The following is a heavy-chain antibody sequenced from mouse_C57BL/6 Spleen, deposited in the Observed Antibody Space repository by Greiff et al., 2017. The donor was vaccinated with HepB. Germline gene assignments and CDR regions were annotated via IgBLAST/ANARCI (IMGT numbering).Heavy chain of an antibody. CDR1: GYTFTSYW. V-gene: IGHV1-72*01. CDR2: IDPNSGGT. D-gene: IGHD1-1*01. J-gene: IGHJ2*01. Sequence: QVHVKQPGAELVKPGASVKLSCKASGYTFTSYWMHWVKQRPGRGLEWIGRIDPNSGGTKYNEKFKSKATLTVDKPSSTAYMQLSSLTSEDSAVYYCARSITTVVRFDYWGQGTTLTVSS. CDR3: ARSITTVVRFDY.